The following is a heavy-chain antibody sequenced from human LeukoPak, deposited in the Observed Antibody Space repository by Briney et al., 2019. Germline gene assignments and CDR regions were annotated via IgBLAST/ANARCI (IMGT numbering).Heavy chain of an antibody. CDR2: IIPIFGTA. CDR1: GGTFSSYA. CDR3: ASSTTPDYYYYYYMDV. Sequence: SVKVSCKVSGGTFSSYAISWVRQAPGQGLEWMGGIIPIFGTANYAQKFQGRVTITTDESTSTAYMELSSLRSEDTAVYYCASSTTPDYYYYYYMDVWGKGTTVTVSS. D-gene: IGHD1-26*01. J-gene: IGHJ6*03. V-gene: IGHV1-69*05.